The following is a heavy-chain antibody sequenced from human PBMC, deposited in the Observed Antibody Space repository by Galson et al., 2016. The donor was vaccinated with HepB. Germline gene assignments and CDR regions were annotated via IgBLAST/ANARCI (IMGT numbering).Heavy chain of an antibody. CDR3: RYGMDA. CDR1: GFTFSNAW. Sequence: SLRLSCAASGFTFSNAWMSWVRQAPGKGLEWVGRIQSKTDGGTTDYAAPVKGRFSISRDDSKNTLYLQMNSLKTEDTAVYYCRYGMDAWGQGTTVTVSS. V-gene: IGHV3-15*01. J-gene: IGHJ6*02. CDR2: IQSKTDGGTT.